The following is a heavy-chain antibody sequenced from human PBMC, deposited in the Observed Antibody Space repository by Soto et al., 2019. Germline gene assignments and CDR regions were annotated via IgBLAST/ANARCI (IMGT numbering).Heavy chain of an antibody. CDR3: ATGLYYDILTGHDAFDI. CDR2: ISYDGSNK. J-gene: IGHJ3*02. V-gene: IGHV3-30*03. CDR1: GFTFSSYG. D-gene: IGHD3-9*01. Sequence: GGSLRLSCAASGFTFSSYGMHWVRQAPGKGLEWVAVISYDGSNKYYADSVKGRFTISRDNSKNTLYLQMNSLRAEDTAVYYCATGLYYDILTGHDAFDIWGQGTMVTVSS.